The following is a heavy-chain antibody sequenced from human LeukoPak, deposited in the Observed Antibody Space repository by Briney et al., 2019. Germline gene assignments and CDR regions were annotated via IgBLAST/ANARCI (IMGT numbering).Heavy chain of an antibody. CDR1: GYTFTGYY. CDR2: VNPNSGGT. D-gene: IGHD6-6*01. Sequence: ASVKVSCKASGYTFTGYYIHWVRQAPGQGLEWMGWVNPNSGGTNYAQKFQGRVTMTRDTSSSTAYMELSRLRSDDTAVYYCAREDDGQLALHYWGQGTLVTVSS. CDR3: AREDDGQLALHY. V-gene: IGHV1-2*02. J-gene: IGHJ4*02.